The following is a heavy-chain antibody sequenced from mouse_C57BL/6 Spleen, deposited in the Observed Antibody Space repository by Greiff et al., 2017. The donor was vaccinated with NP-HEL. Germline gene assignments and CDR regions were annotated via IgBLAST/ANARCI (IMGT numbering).Heavy chain of an antibody. CDR3: ARQITTVVDY. J-gene: IGHJ2*01. V-gene: IGHV5-9*01. Sequence: EVNLVESGGGLVKPGGSLKLSCAASGFTFSSYTMSWVRQTPEKRLEWVATISGGGGNTYYPDSVKGRFTISRDNAKNTLYLQMSSLRSEDTALYYCARQITTVVDYWGQGTTLTVSS. D-gene: IGHD1-1*01. CDR1: GFTFSSYT. CDR2: ISGGGGNT.